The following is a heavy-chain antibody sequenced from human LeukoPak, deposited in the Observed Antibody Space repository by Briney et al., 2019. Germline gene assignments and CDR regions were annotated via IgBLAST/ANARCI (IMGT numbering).Heavy chain of an antibody. CDR3: TRFLDVEMATMSDYYYMDV. D-gene: IGHD5-24*01. V-gene: IGHV3-30*02. CDR1: GFTFSSYG. Sequence: GGSLRLSCAASGFTFSSYGMHWVRQAPGKGLEWVAFIRYDGSNKYYADSVKGRFTISRDNSKNTLYLQMNSLRAEDTAVYYCTRFLDVEMATMSDYYYMDVWGKGTTVTISS. J-gene: IGHJ6*03. CDR2: IRYDGSNK.